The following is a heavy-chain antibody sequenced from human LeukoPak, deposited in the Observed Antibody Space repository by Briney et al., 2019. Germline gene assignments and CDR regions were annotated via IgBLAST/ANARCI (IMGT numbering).Heavy chain of an antibody. Sequence: GGSLRLSCAASGFTFSSYSMNWVRQAPGKGLEWVSSISSSSSYIYYADSVKGRFTISRDNAKNSLYLQMNSLSAEDTAVYYCARDPGIVVVPAAAHFDYWGQGTLVTVSS. CDR2: ISSSSSYI. D-gene: IGHD2-2*01. CDR1: GFTFSSYS. J-gene: IGHJ4*02. V-gene: IGHV3-21*01. CDR3: ARDPGIVVVPAAAHFDY.